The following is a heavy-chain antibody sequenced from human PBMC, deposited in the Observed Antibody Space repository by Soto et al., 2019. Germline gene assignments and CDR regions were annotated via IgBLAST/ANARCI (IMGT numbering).Heavy chain of an antibody. J-gene: IGHJ4*02. V-gene: IGHV1-2*02. CDR3: GLEPTGTGGFDY. D-gene: IGHD7-27*01. CDR1: GHTFTGHH. CDR2: IDLDSSHT. Sequence: QVQLVQSRPEVKMPGASVKVSCKASGHTFTGHHMHWVRQAPGQGLEWMAYIDLDSSHTKYAQRFQGRVTTTRDTSITTAYMELSGLRSDDTALYYCGLEPTGTGGFDYWGQGTLLTVSS.